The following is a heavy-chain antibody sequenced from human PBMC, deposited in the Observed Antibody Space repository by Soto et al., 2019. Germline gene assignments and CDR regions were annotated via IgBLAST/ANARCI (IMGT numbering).Heavy chain of an antibody. CDR1: GGSIRSGDYY. CDR2: IYYSGST. D-gene: IGHD5-18*01. Sequence: PSETLSLTCTVSGGSIRSGDYYWSWIRQPPGKGLEWIEYIYYSGSTYYNPSLKSRVTISVDTSKNQFSLKLSSVTAADTAVYYCARLEQLWLRGYYYYGMDVWGQGTTVTVSS. V-gene: IGHV4-30-4*01. J-gene: IGHJ6*02. CDR3: ARLEQLWLRGYYYYGMDV.